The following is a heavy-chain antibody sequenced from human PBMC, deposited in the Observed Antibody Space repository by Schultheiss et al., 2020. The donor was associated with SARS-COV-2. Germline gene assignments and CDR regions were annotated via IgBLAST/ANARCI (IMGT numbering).Heavy chain of an antibody. CDR2: ISSDSRYT. J-gene: IGHJ4*02. D-gene: IGHD1-20*01. V-gene: IGHV3-21*05. CDR3: ARDRNNWKPGIWYYFDY. CDR1: GFTFSSYA. Sequence: GESLKISCAASGFTFSSYAMSWVRQAPGKGLEWVSYISSDSRYTNYADFVKGRFTISRDNSKNTLYLQMNSLRAEDTAVYYCARDRNNWKPGIWYYFDYWGQGTLVTVSS.